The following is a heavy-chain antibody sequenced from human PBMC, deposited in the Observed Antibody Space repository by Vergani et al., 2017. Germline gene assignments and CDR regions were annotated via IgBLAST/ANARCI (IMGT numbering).Heavy chain of an antibody. D-gene: IGHD2-15*01. CDR1: GFTSSGSA. Sequence: EVQRVESGGGLVQPGGSLKLSCAASGFTSSGSAMHWVRQASGKGREWVGRIISKANSDATAYAASVKGRITISRDSSKNTAYLQMISLKTEDTAVYYCLRGSLYCDYYYMDGVGKGSTVTVSS. CDR2: IISKANSDAT. V-gene: IGHV3-73*02. J-gene: IGHJ6*03. CDR3: LRGSLYCDYYYMDG.